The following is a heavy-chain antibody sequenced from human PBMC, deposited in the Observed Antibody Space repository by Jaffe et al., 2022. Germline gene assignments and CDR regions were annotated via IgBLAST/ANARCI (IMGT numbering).Heavy chain of an antibody. CDR1: GFTFSRYG. CDR3: VKEMTQVTSKLVWGAFDV. CDR2: ISGSGNTT. J-gene: IGHJ3*01. V-gene: IGHV3-23*01. Sequence: EVQLLESGGGLAQPGGSLRVSCVASGFTFSRYGMNWVRQAPGKGLEWVSIISGSGNTTYYADSAKGRFTISRDNSKNILYLQMNSLRAEDTAVYFCVKEMTQVTSKLVWGAFDVWGQGTMVTVSS. D-gene: IGHD4-17*01.